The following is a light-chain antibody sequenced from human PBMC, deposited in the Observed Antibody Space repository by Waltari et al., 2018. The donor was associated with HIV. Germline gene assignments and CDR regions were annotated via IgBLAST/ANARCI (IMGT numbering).Light chain of an antibody. V-gene: IGKV3-20*01. CDR2: GAS. J-gene: IGKJ2*01. Sequence: IVLTQSPGTMSLSPGERATLSCRASQRISTNYLAWYQQKPGQAPRLLIYGASSRAAGIPDKFSGGGSGTDFTLTISRLEPEDFAVYYCQQYNKSPYTFGQGTKLDIK. CDR1: QRISTNY. CDR3: QQYNKSPYT.